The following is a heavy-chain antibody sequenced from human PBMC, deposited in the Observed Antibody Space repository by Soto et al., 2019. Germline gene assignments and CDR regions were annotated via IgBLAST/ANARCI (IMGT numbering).Heavy chain of an antibody. CDR2: IYYSGST. CDR3: ARPYSTAWYDAFDI. D-gene: IGHD6-19*01. J-gene: IGHJ3*02. Sequence: PSETLSLTCTVSGGSISSYYWSWIRQPPGKGLEWIGYIYYSGSTNYNPSLRSRVTISVDTSKNQFSLKLSSVTAADTAAYYCARPYSTAWYDAFDIWGRGTMVTVSS. V-gene: IGHV4-59*08. CDR1: GGSISSYY.